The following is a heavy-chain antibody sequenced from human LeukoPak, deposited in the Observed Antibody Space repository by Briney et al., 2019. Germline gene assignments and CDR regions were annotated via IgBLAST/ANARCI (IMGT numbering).Heavy chain of an antibody. CDR2: IKEDGSEK. Sequence: GSLRLSCAASGFPFSSYWMSWVRQAPGKGLEWVANIKEDGSEKYYVDSVKGRFTISRDNAKNSLYLQMNSLRAEDTAMYYCTRRAVAGSNDYWGQGTLVTVSS. J-gene: IGHJ4*02. CDR3: TRRAVAGSNDY. D-gene: IGHD6-13*01. CDR1: GFPFSSYW. V-gene: IGHV3-7*01.